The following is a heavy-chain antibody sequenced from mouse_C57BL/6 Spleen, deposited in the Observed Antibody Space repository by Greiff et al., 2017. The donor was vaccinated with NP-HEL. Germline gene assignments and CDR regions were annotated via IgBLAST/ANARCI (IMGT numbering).Heavy chain of an antibody. CDR2: ISSGSSTI. CDR1: GFTFSDYG. CDR3: ARETDWAYWYFDV. D-gene: IGHD4-1*01. V-gene: IGHV5-17*01. J-gene: IGHJ1*03. Sequence: EVMLVESGGGLVKPGGSLKLSCAASGFTFSDYGMHWVRQAPEKGLEWVAYISSGSSTIYYADTVKGRFTISRDNAKNTLFLQMTSLRSEDTAMYYWARETDWAYWYFDVWGTGTTVTVSS.